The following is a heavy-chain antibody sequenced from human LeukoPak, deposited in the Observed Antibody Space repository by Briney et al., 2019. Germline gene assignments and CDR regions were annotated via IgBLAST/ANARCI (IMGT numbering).Heavy chain of an antibody. CDR1: GFTFSSYD. CDR3: ARNSPGLGY. Sequence: GGSLRLSCAASGFTFSSYDMVWVRQAPGKGLEWVSYISGSGNAISYADSVRGRFTISRDNGKNSVYLQMNSLRTEDTAVYYCARNSPGLGYWGQGTPVTVSS. CDR2: ISGSGNAI. J-gene: IGHJ4*02. V-gene: IGHV3-48*03. D-gene: IGHD2/OR15-2a*01.